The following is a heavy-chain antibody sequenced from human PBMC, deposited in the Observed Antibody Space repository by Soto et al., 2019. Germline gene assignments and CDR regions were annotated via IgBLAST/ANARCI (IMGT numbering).Heavy chain of an antibody. CDR1: GYTFTTYG. D-gene: IGHD2-8*01. CDR3: AIGVYKLMVPYSFDY. CDR2: ISAYNGNT. J-gene: IGHJ4*02. Sequence: QVQLVQSGAEVKKPGASVKVSCKTSGYTFTTYGISWVRQAPGQGLEWMGWISAYNGNTNYAQKLQGRVTMTTDTSTSTAYMELRSLRSDDTAMYYCAIGVYKLMVPYSFDYWGQGTLVTVSS. V-gene: IGHV1-18*01.